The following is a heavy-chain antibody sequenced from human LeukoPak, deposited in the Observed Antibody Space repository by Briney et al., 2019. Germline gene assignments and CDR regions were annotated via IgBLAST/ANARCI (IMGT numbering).Heavy chain of an antibody. CDR3: AARIVGATDHDAFDI. CDR2: LLPILGIA. Sequence: SVKVSCKASGGTFSSYAISWVRQAPGQGLEWMGRLLPILGIANYAQKFQGRDTITADKSTSTAYMELSSLRSEDTAVYYCAARIVGATDHDAFDIWGQGTMVTVSS. J-gene: IGHJ3*02. CDR1: GGTFSSYA. D-gene: IGHD1-26*01. V-gene: IGHV1-69*04.